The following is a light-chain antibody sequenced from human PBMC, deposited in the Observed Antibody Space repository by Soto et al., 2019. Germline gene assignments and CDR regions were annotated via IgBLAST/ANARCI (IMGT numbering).Light chain of an antibody. V-gene: IGLV2-14*02. CDR3: SSYTSGDTYV. CDR1: ISDVGTYNL. J-gene: IGLJ1*01. Sequence: QAVVTQPASVSGSPGQSITISCTGTISDVGTYNLVSWFQQHPGKAPKLMIFEVSERPSGVSNRFSGSKSVNTASLTISGLQAEDEADYYCSSYTSGDTYVFGTGTKLTVL. CDR2: EVS.